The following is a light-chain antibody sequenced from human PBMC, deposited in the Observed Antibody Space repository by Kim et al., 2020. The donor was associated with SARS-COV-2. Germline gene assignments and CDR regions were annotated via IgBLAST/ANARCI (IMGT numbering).Light chain of an antibody. CDR1: QSVSSSY. Sequence: SPGERASLSCRSSQSVSSSYLAWYQPKPGQAPRLLIYGASSRATGIPDRFSGSGSGTDFTLTISRLEPEDFAVYYCQQYGSSPGTFGQGTKVHIK. CDR3: QQYGSSPGT. J-gene: IGKJ1*01. V-gene: IGKV3-20*01. CDR2: GAS.